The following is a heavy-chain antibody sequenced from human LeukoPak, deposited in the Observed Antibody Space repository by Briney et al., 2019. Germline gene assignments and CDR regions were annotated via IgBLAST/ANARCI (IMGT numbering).Heavy chain of an antibody. CDR1: GFTFSSYA. V-gene: IGHV3-64D*09. CDR2: ISSNGGST. CDR3: VKGLRGTAMVNWFDP. D-gene: IGHD5-18*01. Sequence: GGSLRLSCSASGFTFSSYAMHWVRQAPGEGLEYVSAISSNGGSTYYADSVKGRFTISRDNSKNTLYLKMSSLRAEDTAVYYCVKGLRGTAMVNWFDPWGQGTLVTVSS. J-gene: IGHJ5*02.